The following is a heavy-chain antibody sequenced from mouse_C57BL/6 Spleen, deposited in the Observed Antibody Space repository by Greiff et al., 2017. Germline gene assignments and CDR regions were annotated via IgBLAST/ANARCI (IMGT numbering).Heavy chain of an antibody. CDR1: GYSITSGYY. V-gene: IGHV3-6*01. CDR2: ISYAGSN. Sequence: EVQLQESGPGLVKPSQSLSLTCSVTGYSITSGYYWNWIRQLPGNKLELMVYISYAGSNNYNPSLKNRISITRDTSKNQFFLKLNSVTTEETATYYCARGGTDYYGSLYAMDYWGQGTSVTVSS. CDR3: ARGGTDYYGSLYAMDY. J-gene: IGHJ4*01. D-gene: IGHD1-1*01.